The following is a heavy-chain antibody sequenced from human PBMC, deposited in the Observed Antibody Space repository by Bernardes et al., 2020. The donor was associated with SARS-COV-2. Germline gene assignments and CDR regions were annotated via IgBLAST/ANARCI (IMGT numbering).Heavy chain of an antibody. CDR1: GGAFSGFS. V-gene: IGHV4-34*01. J-gene: IGHJ6*02. D-gene: IGHD3-10*01. CDR2: INHSGST. Sequence: SETLSLTCAVYGGAFSGFSWTWIRQPPGKGLEWIGDINHSGSTNYNWSLKSRVTISLDTSKNQFSLKLSSVTAADTAMYFCARGSVSWVRGVFGREKYLYYGMDVWGQGTTVTVSS. CDR3: ARGSVSWVRGVFGREKYLYYGMDV.